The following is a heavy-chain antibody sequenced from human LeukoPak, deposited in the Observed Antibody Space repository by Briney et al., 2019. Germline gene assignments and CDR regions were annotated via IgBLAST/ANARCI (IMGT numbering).Heavy chain of an antibody. V-gene: IGHV3-64*01. CDR1: GFTFSSYA. CDR2: ISSNGGST. J-gene: IGHJ4*02. Sequence: GGSLRLSCAASGFTFSSYAMHWVRQAPGKGLEYVSAISSNGGSTYYANSVKGRFTISRDNSKNTLYLQMGSLRAEDMAVYYCAREADDSSGYYDRLFDYWGQGTLVTVSS. D-gene: IGHD3-22*01. CDR3: AREADDSSGYYDRLFDY.